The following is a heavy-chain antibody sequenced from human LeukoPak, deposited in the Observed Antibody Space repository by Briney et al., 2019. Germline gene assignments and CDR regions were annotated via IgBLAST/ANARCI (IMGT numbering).Heavy chain of an antibody. CDR1: GFTFRSFD. D-gene: IGHD1-1*01. J-gene: IGHJ6*03. CDR3: ARGPPRGKYYYMDV. V-gene: IGHV3-13*01. CDR2: IGTASDT. Sequence: GGSLRLSCAGSGFTFRSFDMHWVRQPTGRGLEWVSTIGTASDTYYPGSVEGRFTLSRVNAKNSLYLQMNSLTAGDTAVYYCARGPPRGKYYYMDVWGKGTTVTVSS.